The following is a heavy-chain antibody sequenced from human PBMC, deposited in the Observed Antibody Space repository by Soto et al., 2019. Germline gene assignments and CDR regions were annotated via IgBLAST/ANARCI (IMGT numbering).Heavy chain of an antibody. Sequence: QVQLQQWGAGLLKPSETLSLTCAVYGGSFSGYYWTWIRQPPGKGLECIGEINHSGRSNYNPSLKSRVTISVETSRNEFSMKLSSVTAADTAVYYCARNRIASPGGFFDNWGQGTLVTVSS. CDR3: ARNRIASPGGFFDN. V-gene: IGHV4-34*01. CDR1: GGSFSGYY. J-gene: IGHJ4*02. D-gene: IGHD3-16*01. CDR2: INHSGRS.